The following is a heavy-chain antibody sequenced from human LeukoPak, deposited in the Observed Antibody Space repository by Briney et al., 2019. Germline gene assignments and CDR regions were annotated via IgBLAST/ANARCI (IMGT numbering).Heavy chain of an antibody. J-gene: IGHJ3*02. CDR1: GFTFSSYA. V-gene: IGHV3-30-3*01. D-gene: IGHD3-3*01. CDR3: AKGPEYYDFWSGWKGTDAFDI. Sequence: GGSLRLSCAASGFTFSSYAMHWVRQAPGKGLEWVAVISYDGSNKYYADSVKGRFTISRDNSKNTLYLQMNSLRAEDTAVYYCAKGPEYYDFWSGWKGTDAFDIWGQGTMVTVSS. CDR2: ISYDGSNK.